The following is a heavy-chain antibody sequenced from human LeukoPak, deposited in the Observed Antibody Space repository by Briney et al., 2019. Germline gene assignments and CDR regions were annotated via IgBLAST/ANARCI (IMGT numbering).Heavy chain of an antibody. V-gene: IGHV1-2*02. D-gene: IGHD1-7*01. CDR1: GYTFTGYY. CDR2: INPNSGGT. J-gene: IGHJ6*03. Sequence: ASVKVSCKASGYTFTGYYMNWVRQAPGQGLEWMGWINPNSGGTNYAQKFQGRVTMTRDTSINTAYMELSRLRSDDTAVYYCARDRGRLHNWNYASEFSDRLYYMDVWGKGTTVTVSS. CDR3: ARDRGRLHNWNYASEFSDRLYYMDV.